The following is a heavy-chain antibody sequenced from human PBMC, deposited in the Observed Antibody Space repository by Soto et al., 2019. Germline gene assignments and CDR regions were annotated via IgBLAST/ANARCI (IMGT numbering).Heavy chain of an antibody. V-gene: IGHV1-46*01. J-gene: IGHJ4*02. CDR2: IDPTSGST. Sequence: QVQLVQSGAEMKKPGASVKVSCKASGYTFTNYYMHWVRQAPGERLEWMGIIDPTSGSTTYAQKFQGRVTMTRDTSTSTVYMELSSLTSEDTAVYYCVSTGWLQLYSFDYWGQGTLVTVSS. CDR1: GYTFTNYY. D-gene: IGHD5-12*01. CDR3: VSTGWLQLYSFDY.